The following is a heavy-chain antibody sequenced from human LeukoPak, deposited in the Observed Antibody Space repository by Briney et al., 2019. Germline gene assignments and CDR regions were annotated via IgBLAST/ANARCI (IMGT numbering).Heavy chain of an antibody. CDR3: TTVTIVATIDY. D-gene: IGHD5-12*01. CDR1: GFTFSNAW. Sequence: GGSLRLSCVASGFTFSNAWMSWVRQAPGKGLEWVGCIESKTDGGTTDYAAPVKGRFTISSDDSKNTLYLQMNSLKTEDTAVYYCTTVTIVATIDYWGQGTLVTVSS. CDR2: IESKTDGGTT. J-gene: IGHJ4*02. V-gene: IGHV3-15*04.